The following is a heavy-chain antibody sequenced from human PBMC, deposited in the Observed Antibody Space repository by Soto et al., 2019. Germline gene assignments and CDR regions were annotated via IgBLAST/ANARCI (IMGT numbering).Heavy chain of an antibody. J-gene: IGHJ6*02. Sequence: AVGSLRLSCAASGFTVSSNYMSWVRQAPGKGLEWVSVIYSGGSTYYADSVKGRFTISRDNSKNTLYLQMNSLRAEDTAVYYCARDPMDPHYYYYGMDVWGQGTTVTVSS. CDR3: ARDPMDPHYYYYGMDV. CDR1: GFTVSSNY. CDR2: IYSGGST. V-gene: IGHV3-53*01.